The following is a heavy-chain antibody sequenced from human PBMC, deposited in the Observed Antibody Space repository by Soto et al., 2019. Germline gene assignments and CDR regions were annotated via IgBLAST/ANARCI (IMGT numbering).Heavy chain of an antibody. CDR3: GTSSRKDYHFAMDV. J-gene: IGHJ6*02. V-gene: IGHV3-53*01. D-gene: IGHD6-6*01. CDR2: IYSGGST. Sequence: GGSLRLSCAASGFSVSSSDMSWVRQVPGEGLEWVSVIYSGGSTRDADYVKGRFSVSRGTSKNTVDLQMNSLRVDDTAVYYCGTSSRKDYHFAMDVWGQGTAVTVSS. CDR1: GFSVSSSD.